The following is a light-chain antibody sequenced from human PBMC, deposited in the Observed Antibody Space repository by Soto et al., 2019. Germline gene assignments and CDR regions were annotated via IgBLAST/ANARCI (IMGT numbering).Light chain of an antibody. V-gene: IGKV1-5*03. Sequence: DIQMTQSPSTLSVSVGDRVTITCRASQTISSWLAWYQQKPGKAPKLLIYKASTLKSGVPSRFRGSGYGTELTITISSMKNDDFATYYCQHYNSYSEAFGQGTKVDIK. J-gene: IGKJ1*01. CDR3: QHYNSYSEA. CDR2: KAS. CDR1: QTISSW.